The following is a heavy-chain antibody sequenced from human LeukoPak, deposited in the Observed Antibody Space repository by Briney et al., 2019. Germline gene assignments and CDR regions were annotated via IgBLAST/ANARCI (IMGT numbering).Heavy chain of an antibody. CDR2: ISAYNGNT. CDR3: ARGSTYYYESSGYYPVDY. CDR1: GYTFTSCG. V-gene: IGHV1-18*01. D-gene: IGHD3-22*01. J-gene: IGHJ4*02. Sequence: ASVKVSFKASGYTFTSCGISWVRQAPAQGRERMGWISAYNGNTNYAQKLQGRVTMTTDTSTSTAYMELRSLRSDDTAVYYCARGSTYYYESSGYYPVDYWGQGSLVAVSS.